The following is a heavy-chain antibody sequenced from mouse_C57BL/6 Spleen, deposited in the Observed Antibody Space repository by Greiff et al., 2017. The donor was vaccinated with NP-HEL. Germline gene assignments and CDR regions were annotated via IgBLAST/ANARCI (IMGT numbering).Heavy chain of an antibody. Sequence: DVKLVESGGDLVKPGGSLKLSCAASGFTFSSYGMSWVRQTPDKRLEWVATISSGGSYTYYPDSVKGRFTISRDNAKNTLYLQMSSLKSEDTAMYYCARLGSRYYFDYWGQGTTLTVSS. J-gene: IGHJ2*01. CDR1: GFTFSSYG. D-gene: IGHD1-1*01. V-gene: IGHV5-6*02. CDR2: ISSGGSYT. CDR3: ARLGSRYYFDY.